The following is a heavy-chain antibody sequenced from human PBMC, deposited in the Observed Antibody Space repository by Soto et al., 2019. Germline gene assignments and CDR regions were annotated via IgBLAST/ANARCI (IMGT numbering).Heavy chain of an antibody. CDR1: GLTFSSYA. V-gene: IGHV3-30-3*01. Sequence: GGSLRLSGAASGLTFSSYAMHWVRQAPGKGLEWVAVISYDGSNKYYADSVKGRFTISRDNSKNTLYLQMNSLRAEDTAVYYCARDGDRAMVYYYYYHGMDVWGQGPTFTVPS. J-gene: IGHJ6*02. CDR3: ARDGDRAMVYYYYYHGMDV. CDR2: ISYDGSNK. D-gene: IGHD5-18*01.